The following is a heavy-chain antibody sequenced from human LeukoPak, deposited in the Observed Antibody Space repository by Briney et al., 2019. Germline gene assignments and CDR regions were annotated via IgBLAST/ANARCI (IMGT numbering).Heavy chain of an antibody. V-gene: IGHV3-7*01. CDR1: GFTFGSYW. D-gene: IGHD3-10*01. Sequence: GGSLRLSCAASGFTFGSYWMSWVRQAPGKGLEWVANMKQDGSEKYYVDSVKGRFTISRDNAKKSLYLQLNSLRAEDTAVYYCARDGRYYGSGPLHDYWGQGTLVTVSS. CDR3: ARDGRYYGSGPLHDY. CDR2: MKQDGSEK. J-gene: IGHJ4*02.